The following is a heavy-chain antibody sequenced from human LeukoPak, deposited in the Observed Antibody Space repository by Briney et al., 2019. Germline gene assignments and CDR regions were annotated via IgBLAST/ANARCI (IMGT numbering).Heavy chain of an antibody. CDR2: IYYSGST. V-gene: IGHV4-59*12. D-gene: IGHD3-9*01. CDR3: ARDYYDILTGYYAIDY. CDR1: GGSISSYY. J-gene: IGHJ4*02. Sequence: SETLSLTCTVSGGSISSYYWSWIRQLPGKGLEWIGYIYYSGSTNYNPSLKSRVTISVDTSKNQFSLKLSSVTAADTAVYYCARDYYDILTGYYAIDYWGQGTLVTVSS.